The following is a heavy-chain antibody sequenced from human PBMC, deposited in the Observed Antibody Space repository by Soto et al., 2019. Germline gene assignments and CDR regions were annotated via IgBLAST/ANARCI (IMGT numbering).Heavy chain of an antibody. CDR2: IDPSDSYT. CDR3: VRHGNGTPSYFDY. Sequence: PGESLKISCKGSGYRFISYWISWVRQMPGKGLEWMGRIDPSDSYTTYSPSFQGHVTISIDKSTSTAYLQLRSLEASDNAKYYCVRHGNGTPSYFDYWGQGILVTVSS. J-gene: IGHJ4*02. CDR1: GYRFISYW. D-gene: IGHD1-26*01. V-gene: IGHV5-10-1*01.